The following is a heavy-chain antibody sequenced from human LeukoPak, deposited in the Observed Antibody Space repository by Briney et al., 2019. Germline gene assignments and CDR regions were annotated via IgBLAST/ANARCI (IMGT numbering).Heavy chain of an antibody. D-gene: IGHD3-3*01. Sequence: SETLSLTCTVSGGSVSSGSYYWSWIRQPPGKGLEWIGEINHSGSTNYNPSLKSRVTISVDTSKNQFSLKLSSVTAADTAVYYCARGTYTIFGGYHFDYWGQGTLVTVSS. CDR1: GGSVSSGSYY. CDR3: ARGTYTIFGGYHFDY. V-gene: IGHV4-39*07. J-gene: IGHJ4*02. CDR2: INHSGST.